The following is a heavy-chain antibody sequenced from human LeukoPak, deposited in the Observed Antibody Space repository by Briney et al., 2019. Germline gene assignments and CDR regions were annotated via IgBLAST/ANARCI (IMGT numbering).Heavy chain of an antibody. CDR3: SRGAPTIAMTGTGLDY. V-gene: IGHV1-2*02. CDR1: RYTFSDYY. D-gene: IGHD6-19*01. J-gene: IGHJ4*02. CDR2: VNPNSGGT. Sequence: ASVNVSCKASRYTFSDYYMHWVRQAPAQGLEWMGWVNPNSGGTNYAQKFQGRFTMTRDTSINTAYMEVSGLKSDDTAVYYCSRGAPTIAMTGTGLDYWGQGTLVAVSS.